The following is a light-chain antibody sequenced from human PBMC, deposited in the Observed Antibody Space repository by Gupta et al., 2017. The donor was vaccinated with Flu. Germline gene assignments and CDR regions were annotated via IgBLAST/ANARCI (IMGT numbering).Light chain of an antibody. J-gene: IGKJ4*01. Sequence: NWYQRKPGKATRRLIYDASNLETGVSSRFRGSGSGTGFTISFSSLQPGDLATYYCQQYDSLPFTFGGGTKVETK. V-gene: IGKV1-33*01. CDR3: QQYDSLPFT. CDR2: DAS.